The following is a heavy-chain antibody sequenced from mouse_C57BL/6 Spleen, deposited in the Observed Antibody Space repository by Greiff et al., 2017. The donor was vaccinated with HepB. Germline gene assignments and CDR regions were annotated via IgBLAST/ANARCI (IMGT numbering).Heavy chain of an antibody. Sequence: EVKLQESGPGLVKPSQSLSLTCSVTGYSITSGYYWNWIRQFPGNKLEWMGYISYDGSNNYNPSLKNRISITRDTSKNQFFLKLNSVTTEDTATYYCARDYYGSYYFDYWGQGTTLTVSS. D-gene: IGHD1-1*01. CDR2: ISYDGSN. V-gene: IGHV3-6*01. J-gene: IGHJ2*01. CDR1: GYSITSGYY. CDR3: ARDYYGSYYFDY.